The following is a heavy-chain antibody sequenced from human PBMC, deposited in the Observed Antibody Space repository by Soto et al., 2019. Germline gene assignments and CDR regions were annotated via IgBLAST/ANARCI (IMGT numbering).Heavy chain of an antibody. CDR3: ARDSPSAGGGYSYGYPYYYYYYGMDV. J-gene: IGHJ6*02. CDR1: GYTFTSYG. CDR2: ISAYNGNT. Sequence: ASVKVSCKASGYTFTSYGISWVRQAPGQGLEWMGWISAYNGNTNYAQKLQGRVTMTTDTSTSTAYMELRSLRSDDTAVYYCARDSPSAGGGYSYGYPYYYYYYGMDVWGHGTTVTVSS. V-gene: IGHV1-18*01. D-gene: IGHD5-18*01.